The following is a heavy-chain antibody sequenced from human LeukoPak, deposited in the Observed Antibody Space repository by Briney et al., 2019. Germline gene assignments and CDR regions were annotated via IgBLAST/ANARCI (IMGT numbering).Heavy chain of an antibody. CDR3: ARGYDSRWFDP. J-gene: IGHJ5*02. CDR1: GYTLTELS. CDR2: INPNSGGT. Sequence: GASVKVSCKVSGYTLTELSMHWVRQAPGQGLEWMGWINPNSGGTNYAQKFQGRVTMTRDTSISTAYMELSRLRSDDTAVYYCARGYDSRWFDPWGQGTLVTVSS. V-gene: IGHV1-2*02. D-gene: IGHD3-16*01.